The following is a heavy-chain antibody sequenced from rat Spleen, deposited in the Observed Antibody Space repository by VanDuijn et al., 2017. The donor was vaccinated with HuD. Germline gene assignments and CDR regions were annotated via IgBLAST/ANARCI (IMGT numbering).Heavy chain of an antibody. CDR1: GYSITSSYR. CDR2: INSAGST. CDR3: ARSGYYSSYDYVMDA. Sequence: EVQLQESGPGLVKPSQSLSLTCSVTGYSITSSYRWNWIRKFPGNKLEWMGYINSAGSTNYNPSLKSRISITRDTSKNQFFLQVNSVTTEDTATYYCARSGYYSSYDYVMDAWGQGASVTVSS. D-gene: IGHD1-2*01. J-gene: IGHJ4*01. V-gene: IGHV3-3*01.